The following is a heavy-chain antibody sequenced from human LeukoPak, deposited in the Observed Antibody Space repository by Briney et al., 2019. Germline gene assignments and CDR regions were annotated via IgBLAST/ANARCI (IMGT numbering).Heavy chain of an antibody. CDR1: GGTFSSYA. J-gene: IGHJ4*02. V-gene: IGHV1-18*01. D-gene: IGHD1-14*01. CDR2: ISAYNGNT. CDR3: ARDRAPSITPLGY. Sequence: ASVKVSCKASGGTFSSYAISWVRQAPGQGLEWMGWISAYNGNTHYAHKLQGRATMTTDTSTSTAYMELRSLRSDDTAVYYCARDRAPSITPLGYWGQGTLVTASS.